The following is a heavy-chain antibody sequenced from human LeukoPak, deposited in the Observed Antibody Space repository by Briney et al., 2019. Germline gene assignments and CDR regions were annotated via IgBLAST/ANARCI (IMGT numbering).Heavy chain of an antibody. CDR1: GDSIRNYY. Sequence: SETLSLTCTVSGDSIRNYYWSWIRQPPGKGLEWIGYIYYRGNTNYNPSLKSRVIISIDTSKNQFSLKMSSVAAADTAVYFCARDSPPQYASSSAGFDYWGQGTLVTVSS. V-gene: IGHV4-59*01. CDR3: ARDSPPQYASSSAGFDY. D-gene: IGHD6-6*01. CDR2: IYYRGNT. J-gene: IGHJ4*02.